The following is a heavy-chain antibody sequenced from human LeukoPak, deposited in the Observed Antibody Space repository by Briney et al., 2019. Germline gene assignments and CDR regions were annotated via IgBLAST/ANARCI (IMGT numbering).Heavy chain of an antibody. CDR1: GGTFSSYA. CDR3: ARDRRLGSYGMDV. V-gene: IGHV1-69*05. D-gene: IGHD3-16*01. CDR2: IIPIFGTA. J-gene: IGHJ6*02. Sequence: SVKVSCKASGGTFSSYAISWVRQAPGQGLEWMGGIIPIFGTANYAQKFQGRVTITTDESTSTAYMELSSLRSEDTAVYYCARDRRLGSYGMDVWGQGTTVTVSS.